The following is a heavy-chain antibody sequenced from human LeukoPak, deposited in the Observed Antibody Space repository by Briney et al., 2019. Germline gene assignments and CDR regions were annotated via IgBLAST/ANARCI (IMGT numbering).Heavy chain of an antibody. CDR2: IIPIFGTA. D-gene: IGHD3-3*01. CDR1: GGTFSSYA. CDR3: ARAQDPSNYDFWSGYSYNWFDP. J-gene: IGHJ5*02. Sequence: ASVKVSCKASGGTFSSYAISWVRQAPGLGLEWMGGIIPIFGTANYAQKFQGRVTITADESTSTAYMELSSLRSEDTAVYYCARAQDPSNYDFWSGYSYNWFDPWGQGTLVTVSS. V-gene: IGHV1-69*13.